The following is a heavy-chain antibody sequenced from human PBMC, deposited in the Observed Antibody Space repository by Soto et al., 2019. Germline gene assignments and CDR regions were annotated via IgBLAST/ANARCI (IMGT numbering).Heavy chain of an antibody. V-gene: IGHV1-69*13. CDR1: GGTFSSYA. D-gene: IGHD3-22*01. CDR2: IIPIFGTA. Sequence: SVKVSCKASGGTFSSYAISWVRQAPGQGLKWMGGIIPIFGTANYAQKFQGRVTITADESTSTAYMELSSLRSEDTAVYYCARDYYDSSGYFGMDVWGQGTTVTVSS. J-gene: IGHJ6*02. CDR3: ARDYYDSSGYFGMDV.